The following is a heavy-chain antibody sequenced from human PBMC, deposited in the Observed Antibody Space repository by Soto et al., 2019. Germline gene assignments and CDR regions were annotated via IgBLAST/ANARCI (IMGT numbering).Heavy chain of an antibody. CDR1: GDTFSRYA. V-gene: IGHV3-13*05. CDR3: ARAYTGRLPRRADYCYALDV. D-gene: IGHD2-15*01. Sequence: GGFLRLTCSASGDTFSRYAMSLVRHAPGKGLEWVSTIGAARGPYYTGSVKGRFTISRENARNSMFLQMNSVTVGDTAVYYCARAYTGRLPRRADYCYALDVWGQGIKVTV. CDR2: IGAARGP. J-gene: IGHJ6*02.